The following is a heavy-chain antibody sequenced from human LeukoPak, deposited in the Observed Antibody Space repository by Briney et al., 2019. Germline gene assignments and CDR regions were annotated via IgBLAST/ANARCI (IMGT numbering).Heavy chain of an antibody. Sequence: ASVKVCCKASGGTFSSYAISWVRQAPGQGLEWMGGIIPIFGTANYAQKFKGRVTLTRDMSTSTDYLELSSLRSEDTAVYYCARDNSVRDEAWWFNPWGQGTLVTVSS. D-gene: IGHD5-24*01. V-gene: IGHV1-69*05. CDR2: IIPIFGTA. J-gene: IGHJ5*02. CDR3: ARDNSVRDEAWWFNP. CDR1: GGTFSSYA.